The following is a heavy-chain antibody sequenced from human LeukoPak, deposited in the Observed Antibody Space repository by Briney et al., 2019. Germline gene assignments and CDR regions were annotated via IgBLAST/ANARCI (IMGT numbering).Heavy chain of an antibody. CDR3: ARIGLTTGMLPDY. V-gene: IGHV3-23*01. CDR1: GFNFATHA. Sequence: GGSLRLSCAASGFNFATHAMTWVRQAPGKGLEWVSAIMHSGGSTYYADSVKGRFTISRDNSKNTLYLQMNSLRAADSALYYCARIGLTTGMLPDYWGQGTLVTVSS. CDR2: IMHSGGST. J-gene: IGHJ4*02. D-gene: IGHD1-1*01.